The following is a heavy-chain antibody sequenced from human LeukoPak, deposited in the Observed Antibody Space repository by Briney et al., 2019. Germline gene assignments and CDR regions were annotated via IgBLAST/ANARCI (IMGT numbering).Heavy chain of an antibody. D-gene: IGHD2-2*01. CDR1: GGSISRYY. CDR2: IYSSGST. J-gene: IGHJ6*03. V-gene: IGHV4-4*07. CDR3: ARDKSSTSYYYSYMDV. Sequence: AETLSLTCTVSGGSISRYYWSWIRQPAGKGLEWIGRIYSSGSTDYNPSLKSRVTMSVDTSKHQFSLKLSSVIAADTAVYHCARDKSSTSYYYSYMDVWGKGTTVTVSS.